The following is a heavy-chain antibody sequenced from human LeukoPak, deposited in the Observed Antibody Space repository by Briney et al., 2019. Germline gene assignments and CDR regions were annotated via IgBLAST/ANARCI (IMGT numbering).Heavy chain of an antibody. Sequence: GGSLRLSCAASGFIFSDTYMNWIRQAPGKGLEWVSYISSSGIAKNYADSVKGRFTISRDNANNSLYLQMNDLRADDTAVYYCARGDSSACPDYWGQGTLVTVPS. J-gene: IGHJ4*02. V-gene: IGHV3-11*01. CDR2: ISSSGIAK. CDR1: GFIFSDTY. D-gene: IGHD3-22*01. CDR3: ARGDSSACPDY.